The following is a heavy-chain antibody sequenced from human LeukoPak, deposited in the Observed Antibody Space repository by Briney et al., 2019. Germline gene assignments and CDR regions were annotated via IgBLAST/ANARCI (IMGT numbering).Heavy chain of an antibody. CDR1: GGSISSYY. CDR2: IYYSGST. V-gene: IGHV4-59*01. D-gene: IGHD6-6*01. CDR3: ARDTSWNWFDP. Sequence: KTSETLSHTCTVSGGSISSYYWSWIRQPPGKGLEWIAYIYYSGSTYYNPSLKSRVSISINTSKNQFSLKLTSVTAADTAVYYCARDTSWNWFDPWGQGTLVTVSS. J-gene: IGHJ5*02.